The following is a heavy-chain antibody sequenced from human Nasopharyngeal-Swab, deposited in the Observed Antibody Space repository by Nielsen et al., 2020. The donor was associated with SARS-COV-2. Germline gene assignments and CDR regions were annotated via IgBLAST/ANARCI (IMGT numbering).Heavy chain of an antibody. CDR1: GLTFSSYG. Sequence: GESLKISCAASGLTFSSYGMHWVRQAPGKGLEWVAVIWYDGSNKYYADSVKGRFTISRDNSKNTLYLQMNSLRAEDTAVYYCARDMASYTAMVTGYWGQGTLVTVSS. V-gene: IGHV3-33*01. CDR2: IWYDGSNK. D-gene: IGHD5-18*01. CDR3: ARDMASYTAMVTGY. J-gene: IGHJ4*02.